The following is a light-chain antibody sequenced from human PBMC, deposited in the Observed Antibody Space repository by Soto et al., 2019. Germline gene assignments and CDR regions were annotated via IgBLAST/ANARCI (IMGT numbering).Light chain of an antibody. CDR3: QQYGVTPPYT. J-gene: IGKJ4*01. Sequence: EIVLTQSPGTLSLSPGERATLSCRASQIVRSTYLAWFQQKPGQAPRLLIYGASTRATGIPDRFSGSGSGTDFTLTISGLEPEDFAVYYCQQYGVTPPYTFGGGTKVEV. CDR1: QIVRSTY. CDR2: GAS. V-gene: IGKV3-20*01.